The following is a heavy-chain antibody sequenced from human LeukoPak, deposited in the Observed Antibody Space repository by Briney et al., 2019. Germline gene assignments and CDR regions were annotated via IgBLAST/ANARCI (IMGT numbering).Heavy chain of an antibody. Sequence: SETLSLTCTVSGGSISSGSYYWSWIRQPPGKGLEWLGSIYYSGSTYYNPSLKSRVTISVDTSKNQFSLKLSSVTAADTAVYYCARQRSGSYLHFDYWGQGTLVTVSS. CDR3: ARQRSGSYLHFDY. V-gene: IGHV4-39*01. J-gene: IGHJ4*02. CDR1: GGSISSGSYY. D-gene: IGHD1-26*01. CDR2: IYYSGST.